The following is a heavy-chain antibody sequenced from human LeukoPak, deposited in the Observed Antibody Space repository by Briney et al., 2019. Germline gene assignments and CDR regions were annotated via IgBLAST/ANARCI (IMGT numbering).Heavy chain of an antibody. CDR1: GFTFRTYA. CDR3: AGYSSFDC. V-gene: IGHV3-30*04. D-gene: IGHD3-22*01. Sequence: GGSLRLSCAASGFTFRTYAMHWVRQPPGKELEWVAVISKDGNDKYYADSVKGRCTISRDNSRNTLYLQVNSLRAEDTAVYYCAGYSSFDCWGQGTLITVSS. J-gene: IGHJ4*02. CDR2: ISKDGNDK.